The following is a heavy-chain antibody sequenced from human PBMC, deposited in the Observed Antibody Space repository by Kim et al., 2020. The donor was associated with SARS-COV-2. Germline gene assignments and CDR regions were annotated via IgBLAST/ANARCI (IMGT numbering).Heavy chain of an antibody. CDR2: IYPGKADA. CDR1: GYTFSNSW. CDR3: ARQLDIAAAGAYVY. J-gene: IGHJ4*02. Sequence: GESLKISCKASGYTFSNSWIAWLRQMPGKGLEWMGIIYPGKADARYSPSFQGQVTISADKSISTAYLQWSSLKASDTAIYYCARQLDIAAAGAYVYWGQG. V-gene: IGHV5-51*01. D-gene: IGHD6-13*01.